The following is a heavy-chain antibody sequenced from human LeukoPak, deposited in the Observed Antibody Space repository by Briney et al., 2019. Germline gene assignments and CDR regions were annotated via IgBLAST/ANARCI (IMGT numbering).Heavy chain of an antibody. Sequence: PGGSLRLSCAASGFTFSSYWMSWVRQAPGKGLEWVANIKQDGSEKYYVDSVKGRFTISRDNAKNSLYLQMNSLRAEDTAVYYCARDPWYYYDSSGYLDYWGQGTLVTVSS. V-gene: IGHV3-7*01. CDR1: GFTFSSYW. J-gene: IGHJ4*02. D-gene: IGHD3-22*01. CDR2: IKQDGSEK. CDR3: ARDPWYYYDSSGYLDY.